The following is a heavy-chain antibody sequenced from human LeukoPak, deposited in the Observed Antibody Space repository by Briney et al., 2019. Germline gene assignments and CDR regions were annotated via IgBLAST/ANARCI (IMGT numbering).Heavy chain of an antibody. CDR1: GYTFTGYY. CDR3: ATEAASYYFDY. CDR2: INPNSGGT. Sequence: GASVKVSCKASGYTFTGYYIHWVRQAPGQGLEWMGWINPNSGGTNYAQNFQGRVTMTRDTSISTAYMELSRLRSDDTAVYYCATEAASYYFDYWGQGTLVTVSS. V-gene: IGHV1-2*02. D-gene: IGHD2-15*01. J-gene: IGHJ4*02.